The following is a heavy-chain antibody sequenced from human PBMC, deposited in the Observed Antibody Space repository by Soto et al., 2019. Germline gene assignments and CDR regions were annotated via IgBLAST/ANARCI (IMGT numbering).Heavy chain of an antibody. CDR1: GYTFTSYG. Sequence: ASVKVSCKASGYTFTSYGISWVRQAPGQGLEWMGWISAYNGNTNYAQKLQGRVTMTTDTSTSTAYMELRSLRSDDTAVYYCARVGPELTTPHAFDIWGQGTMVTVSS. CDR3: ARVGPELTTPHAFDI. D-gene: IGHD4-4*01. J-gene: IGHJ3*02. CDR2: ISAYNGNT. V-gene: IGHV1-18*01.